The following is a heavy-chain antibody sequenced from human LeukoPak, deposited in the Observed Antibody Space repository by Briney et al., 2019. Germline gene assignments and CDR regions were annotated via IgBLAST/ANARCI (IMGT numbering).Heavy chain of an antibody. Sequence: SETLSLTCTVSGGSISSYYWSWIRQPPGKGLEWIGYIYYSGSTNYNPSLKSRVTISVDTSKNQFSLKLSSVTAADTAVYYCARDLSPFIDGSGLAGYFDYWGQGTLVTVSS. V-gene: IGHV4-59*12. D-gene: IGHD3-10*01. J-gene: IGHJ4*02. CDR2: IYYSGST. CDR1: GGSISSYY. CDR3: ARDLSPFIDGSGLAGYFDY.